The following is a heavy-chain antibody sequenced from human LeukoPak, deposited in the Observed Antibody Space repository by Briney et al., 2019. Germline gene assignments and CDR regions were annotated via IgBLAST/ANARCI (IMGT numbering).Heavy chain of an antibody. CDR3: AKDLSEFTMVVVIMID. CDR1: GFTFSNYA. Sequence: SGGSLRLSCAASGFTFSNYAMTWVRQAPGKGLEWVSAISGSGTGTYYADSVKGRFTISRDNSKGTVYLQMNSLRAEDTAVYYCAKDLSEFTMVVVIMIDWGQGTTVTVSS. D-gene: IGHD3-22*01. J-gene: IGHJ6*02. V-gene: IGHV3-23*01. CDR2: ISGSGTGT.